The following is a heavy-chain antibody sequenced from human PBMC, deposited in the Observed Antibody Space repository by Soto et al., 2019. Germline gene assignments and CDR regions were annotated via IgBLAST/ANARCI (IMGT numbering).Heavy chain of an antibody. D-gene: IGHD5-12*01. CDR2: TYYGSKWFN. J-gene: IGHJ4*02. Sequence: QVQLQQSGPVLLKPSQTLSLTCVISGDSVSNARAGWNWIRQSPSRGLEWLGRTYYGSKWFNDSANSVQSRITINPDTSTDQFSLHRKSVTADDTAVYYCARGLVATIPTLDNWGQGPLATVSS. V-gene: IGHV6-1*01. CDR3: ARGLVATIPTLDN. CDR1: GDSVSNARAG.